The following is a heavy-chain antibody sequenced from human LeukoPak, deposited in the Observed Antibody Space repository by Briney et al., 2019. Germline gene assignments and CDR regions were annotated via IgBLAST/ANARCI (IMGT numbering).Heavy chain of an antibody. D-gene: IGHD3-22*01. Sequence: PSESLSLTCTVSGGSISSGGYYWSWLRQHPGKGLEWIGYIYYSGSTYYNPSLKSRVTISVDTSKNQFSLKLSSVTAADTAVYYCARESVAPMIAQPGPFDYWGQGTLVTVSS. CDR3: ARESVAPMIAQPGPFDY. J-gene: IGHJ4*02. CDR1: GGSISSGGYY. V-gene: IGHV4-31*03. CDR2: IYYSGST.